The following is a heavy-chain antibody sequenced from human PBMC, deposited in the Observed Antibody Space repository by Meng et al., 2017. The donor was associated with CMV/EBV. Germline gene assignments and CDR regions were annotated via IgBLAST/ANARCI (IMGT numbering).Heavy chain of an antibody. CDR2: IKQDGSEK. Sequence: GESLKISCAASGFTFSSYSMNWVRQAPGKGLEWVANIKQDGSEKYYVDSVKGRFTISRDNAKNSLYLQMNSLRAEDTAVYYCARFNYDFWSGYPAVLYGMDVWGQGTTVTVSS. CDR3: ARFNYDFWSGYPAVLYGMDV. D-gene: IGHD3-3*01. V-gene: IGHV3-7*01. CDR1: GFTFSSYS. J-gene: IGHJ6*02.